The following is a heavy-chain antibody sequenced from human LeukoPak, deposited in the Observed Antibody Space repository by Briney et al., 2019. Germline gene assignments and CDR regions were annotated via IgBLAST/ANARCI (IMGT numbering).Heavy chain of an antibody. Sequence: GGSLRLSCAASGFTFSNYAMTWVRQAPGKGLEWVSAISGSGGSTYYADSVKGRLTISRDNSKNTLYRQMNSLRAEDTAIYYCAEEGENYAFDIWGQGTMVTVSS. CDR2: ISGSGGST. CDR3: AEEGENYAFDI. CDR1: GFTFSNYA. J-gene: IGHJ3*02. D-gene: IGHD2-21*01. V-gene: IGHV3-23*01.